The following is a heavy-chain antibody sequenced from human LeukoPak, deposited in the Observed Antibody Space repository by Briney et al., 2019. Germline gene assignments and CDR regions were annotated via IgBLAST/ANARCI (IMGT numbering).Heavy chain of an antibody. Sequence: GGSLRLSCAASGVTFSSYSMNWVRQAPGKGLEWVSYISSSSSTIYYADSVKGRFTISRDNAKNSLYLQMNSLRAEDTAVYYCARSMAAAANYYYYYMDVWGKGTTVTVSS. CDR3: ARSMAAAANYYYYYMDV. CDR1: GVTFSSYS. J-gene: IGHJ6*03. V-gene: IGHV3-48*01. D-gene: IGHD6-13*01. CDR2: ISSSSSTI.